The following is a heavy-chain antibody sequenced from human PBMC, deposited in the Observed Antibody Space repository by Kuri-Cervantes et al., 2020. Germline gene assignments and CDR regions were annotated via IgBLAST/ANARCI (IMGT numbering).Heavy chain of an antibody. CDR1: GGSISTYY. CDR3: ARNRATNDY. D-gene: IGHD1-26*01. J-gene: IGHJ4*02. CDR2: IYYSGGT. Sequence: SETLSLTCTVSGGSISTYYWSWIRQPPGKGLEWIGYIYYSGGTNYNPSLKSRVTISVDTSKNQFSLRLTSVTAADTAVYYCARNRATNDYWGQGTLVTVSS. V-gene: IGHV4-59*01.